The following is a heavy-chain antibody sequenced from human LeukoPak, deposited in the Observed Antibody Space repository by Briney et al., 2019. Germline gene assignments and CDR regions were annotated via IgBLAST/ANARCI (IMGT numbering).Heavy chain of an antibody. V-gene: IGHV3-23*01. Sequence: PGGSLRLSCAASGFTFSSYAMSWVRQAPGEGLEWVSAISGSGGSTYYADSVKGRFTISRDNSKNTLYLQMNSLRAEDTAVYYCAKQVLRYFDWLAGEDYWGQGTLVTVSS. CDR1: GFTFSSYA. D-gene: IGHD3-9*01. J-gene: IGHJ4*02. CDR2: ISGSGGST. CDR3: AKQVLRYFDWLAGEDY.